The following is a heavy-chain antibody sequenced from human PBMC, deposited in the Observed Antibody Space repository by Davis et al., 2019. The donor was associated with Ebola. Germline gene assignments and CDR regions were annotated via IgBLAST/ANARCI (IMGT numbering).Heavy chain of an antibody. V-gene: IGHV4-4*07. CDR3: ARDSAAYGVFYAGNWFDP. J-gene: IGHJ5*02. Sequence: PSDPLSLTFAAYGSSFIAFSWSWFRQPPGHLLERIGRIYPSWSTNYNPSLKSRVTMSVDTSKNQFSLKLSSATAADTAVYYCARDSAAYGVFYAGNWFDPWGQGTLVTVSS. CDR2: IYPSWST. CDR1: GSSFIAFS. D-gene: IGHD2/OR15-2a*01.